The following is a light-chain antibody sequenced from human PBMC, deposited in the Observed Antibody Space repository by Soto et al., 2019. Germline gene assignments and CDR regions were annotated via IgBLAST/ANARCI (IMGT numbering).Light chain of an antibody. CDR1: QDITDY. V-gene: IGKV1-33*01. CDR2: DAS. J-gene: IGKJ4*01. CDR3: QQSEALVLS. Sequence: DIQMTQSPSSLSASVGDRVTITCQASQDITDYLHWYQQKPGKAPRLLIYDASNLETGVPSRFSGSGSGTDFTFTISSLQPEDTATYYCQQSEALVLSSGGGTKVEI.